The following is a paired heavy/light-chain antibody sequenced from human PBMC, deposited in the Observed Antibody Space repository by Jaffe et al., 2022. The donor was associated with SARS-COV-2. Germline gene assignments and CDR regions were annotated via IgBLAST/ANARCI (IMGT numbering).Light chain of an antibody. CDR2: DVI. CDR3: VSFTRSNPLDVV. J-gene: IGLJ2*01. V-gene: IGLV2-14*03. CDR1: SSDVGGYNY. Sequence: QSALTQPASVSGSPGQSITISCTGTSSDVGGYNYVSWYQQHPGKAPKLVIYDVINRPSGVSNRFSGSKSDNTASLTISWLQAEDEADYYCVSFTRSNPLDVVFGGGTKLTVL.
Heavy chain of an antibody. V-gene: IGHV3-53*01. CDR3: ARDFSWRQFDI. J-gene: IGHJ4*02. D-gene: IGHD6-13*01. CDR2: LDVDGTT. Sequence: EVQLVESGGGSIQAGGSLRLSCAASGFTVSSNFMSWVRQAPGEGLECVSVLDVDGTTHYADSVKGRFTISRDNSQNTIYLQMNSLRVEDTAVYYCARDFSWRQFDIWGQGTLVTVSS. CDR1: GFTVSSNF.